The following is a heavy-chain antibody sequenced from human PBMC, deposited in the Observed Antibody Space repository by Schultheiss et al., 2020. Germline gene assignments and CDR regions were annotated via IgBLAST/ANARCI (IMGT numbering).Heavy chain of an antibody. CDR2: ISSIGGST. D-gene: IGHD3-10*01. V-gene: IGHV3-23*01. Sequence: GGSLRLSCAASAFTFSDYAMSWVRQAPGKGLEWVSAISSIGGSTYYADSVKGRFTISRDNSKDTLWLQMNSLRAEDTAVYYCAKDAGPGSYYGYFQHWGQGTLVTVSS. CDR3: AKDAGPGSYYGYFQH. CDR1: AFTFSDYA. J-gene: IGHJ1*01.